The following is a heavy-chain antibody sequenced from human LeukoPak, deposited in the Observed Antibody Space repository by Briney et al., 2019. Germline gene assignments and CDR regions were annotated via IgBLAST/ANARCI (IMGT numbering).Heavy chain of an antibody. J-gene: IGHJ4*02. CDR1: GFTFKNFG. CDR3: AKVIVGTTAFDY. D-gene: IGHD1-26*01. Sequence: PGGSLRLSCAASGFTFKNFGMNWVRQAPGKGLEWVSGISGSGGSTFYADSVKGRFSVSRDNSKNTLYLQMNSLRVEDTAVYYCAKVIVGTTAFDYRGQGTLVTVSS. V-gene: IGHV3-23*01. CDR2: ISGSGGST.